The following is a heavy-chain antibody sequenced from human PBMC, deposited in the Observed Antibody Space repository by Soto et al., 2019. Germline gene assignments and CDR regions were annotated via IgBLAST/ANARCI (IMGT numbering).Heavy chain of an antibody. J-gene: IGHJ4*02. CDR3: AKESLKTPVTGPVDC. CDR1: GFTFSSYA. D-gene: IGHD6-19*01. V-gene: IGHV3-23*01. Sequence: PGGSLRLSCTASGFTFSSYALSWARKAPGKGLEWVSSISGSGGSTHYADSVKGRVTISRDNSKNTLYLQMSSLRAEDTAVYYCAKESLKTPVTGPVDCWGQGTVVTVSS. CDR2: ISGSGGST.